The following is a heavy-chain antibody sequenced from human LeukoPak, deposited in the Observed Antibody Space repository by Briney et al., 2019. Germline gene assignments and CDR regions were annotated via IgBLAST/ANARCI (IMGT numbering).Heavy chain of an antibody. CDR3: AKPRAVTYYFDY. D-gene: IGHD4-17*01. J-gene: IGHJ4*02. V-gene: IGHV3-23*01. Sequence: GGSLRLSCAASGFTFSSYAVSWVRQAPGKGLEWVSAISGSGGSTYYADSVKGRFTISRDNSKNTLYLQMNSLRAEDTAVYYCAKPRAVTYYFDYWGQGTLVTVSS. CDR2: ISGSGGST. CDR1: GFTFSSYA.